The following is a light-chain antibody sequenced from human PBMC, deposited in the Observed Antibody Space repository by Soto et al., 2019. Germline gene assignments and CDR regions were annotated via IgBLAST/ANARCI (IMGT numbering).Light chain of an antibody. Sequence: QSVLTQPASVSGSPGQSITISCTGTSSDVGGYNYVSWYQQHPGKAPKLMIYDVSNRPSGVSNRFSGSKSGNTASLTISGLQAEDEADYYCSSFTSSITVVFGTGTKLTVL. V-gene: IGLV2-14*01. CDR2: DVS. CDR1: SSDVGGYNY. J-gene: IGLJ1*01. CDR3: SSFTSSITVV.